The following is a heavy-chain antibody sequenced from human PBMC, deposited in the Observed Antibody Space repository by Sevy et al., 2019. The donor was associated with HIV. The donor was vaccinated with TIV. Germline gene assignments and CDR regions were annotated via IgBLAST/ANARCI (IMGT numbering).Heavy chain of an antibody. D-gene: IGHD2-8*01. V-gene: IGHV3-33*01. CDR2: IGYDGSNK. CDR1: GFAPSNYG. J-gene: IGHJ4*02. CDR3: ARDPRMYGDYLLAYFDY. Sequence: GGSLRLSCAASGFAPSNYGMHWVRQAPGKGLEWVAVIGYDGSNKYYADSVKGRFSMSRDNSRNTLFLQMDSLRAEDTAVYYCARDPRMYGDYLLAYFDYWGQGTLVTVSS.